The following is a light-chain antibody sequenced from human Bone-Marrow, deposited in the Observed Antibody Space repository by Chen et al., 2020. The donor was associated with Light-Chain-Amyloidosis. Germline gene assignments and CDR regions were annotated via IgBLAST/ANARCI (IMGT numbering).Light chain of an antibody. CDR3: QSADSSGTYEVI. V-gene: IGLV3-25*03. CDR2: RDT. Sequence: SYELTQPPSVSVSPGQTPRSTRSGDDLPTKYAYWYQQKPGQAPVLVIHRDTERPSGISERFSGPSSGTTATLPISGVQAEDEADYHCQSADSSGTYEVIFGGGTKLTVL. J-gene: IGLJ2*01. CDR1: DLPTKY.